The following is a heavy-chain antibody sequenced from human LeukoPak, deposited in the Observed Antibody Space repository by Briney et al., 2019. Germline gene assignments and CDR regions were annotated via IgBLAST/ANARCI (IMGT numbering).Heavy chain of an antibody. CDR1: GFTFSNYW. Sequence: PGGSLRLSCAASGFTFSNYWMDSVRQAPGKGLVWVSRINSDGSTTTYADSVKDRFTISRDNAKNTLYLQMNSLRAEDTAVYYCARSRVEMATSLLDYWGQGTLVTVSS. J-gene: IGHJ4*02. D-gene: IGHD5-24*01. CDR2: INSDGSTT. CDR3: ARSRVEMATSLLDY. V-gene: IGHV3-74*01.